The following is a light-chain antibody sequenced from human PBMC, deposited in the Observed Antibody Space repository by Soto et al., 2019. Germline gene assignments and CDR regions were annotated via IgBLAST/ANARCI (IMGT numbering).Light chain of an antibody. J-gene: IGLJ2*01. V-gene: IGLV2-14*01. CDR1: SSDVGGYNY. CDR3: TSYTSDSSVV. CDR2: GVS. Sequence: QSVLTQPASVSGSPGQSITISCTGTSSDVGGYNYVAWYQQHPDKAPKLMIHGVSNRPSGVSNRFSGSKSGNTASLTISGLQAEDEADYYCTSYTSDSSVVFGGGTKLTVL.